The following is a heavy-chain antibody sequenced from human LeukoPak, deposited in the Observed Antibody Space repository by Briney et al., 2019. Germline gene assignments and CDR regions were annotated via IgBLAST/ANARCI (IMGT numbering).Heavy chain of an antibody. J-gene: IGHJ6*03. CDR1: GGSISSSSYY. V-gene: IGHV4-39*07. CDR2: IYYSGST. CDR3: ARVIYGSGSYYYYYMDV. Sequence: PSETLSLTCTVSGGSISSSSYYWGWIRQPPGKGLEWIGSIYYSGSTYYNPSLKSRVTISVDTSKNQFSLKLSSVTAADTAVYYCARVIYGSGSYYYYYMDVWGKGTTVTVSS. D-gene: IGHD3-10*01.